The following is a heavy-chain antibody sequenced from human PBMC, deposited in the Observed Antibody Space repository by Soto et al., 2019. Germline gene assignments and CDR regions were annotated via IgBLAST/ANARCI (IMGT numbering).Heavy chain of an antibody. Sequence: EVQLVESGGGLVQPGGSLRLSCAASGFNVSSNYMSWVRQAPGKGLEWVSVSFTGGSTYYADSVKGRFTISRHSSRNTVYLQMEILRAADTAVYYCARDRQSSGWLDAFARCGQGTMVTVSS. V-gene: IGHV3-53*04. J-gene: IGHJ3*02. CDR3: ARDRQSSGWLDAFAR. CDR2: SFTGGST. D-gene: IGHD6-19*01. CDR1: GFNVSSNY.